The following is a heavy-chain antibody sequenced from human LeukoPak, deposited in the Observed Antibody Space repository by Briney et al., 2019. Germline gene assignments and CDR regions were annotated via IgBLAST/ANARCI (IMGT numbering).Heavy chain of an antibody. V-gene: IGHV4-4*07. Sequence: SETLSLTCTVSGGSISSYYWNWIRQPAGKGLEWIGRIHTSGSTNYNPSLKSRVTMSVDTSKNQFSLKLSSVTAADTAVYHCARVICSGGSCRFDYWGQGTLVTVSS. D-gene: IGHD2-15*01. CDR2: IHTSGST. CDR1: GGSISSYY. J-gene: IGHJ4*02. CDR3: ARVICSGGSCRFDY.